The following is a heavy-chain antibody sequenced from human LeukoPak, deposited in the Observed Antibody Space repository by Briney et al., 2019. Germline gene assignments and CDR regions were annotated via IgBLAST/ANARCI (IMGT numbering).Heavy chain of an antibody. CDR1: GFTFSNYG. CDR3: AGYAYTSGWSPFDY. J-gene: IGHJ4*02. CDR2: IWYDGSNK. Sequence: GGSLRLSCAASGFTFSNYGMHWVRQAPGKGLEWVAVIWYDGSNKYYADSVKGRFTLSRDNSKNMLYLQMNSLRAEDTAVYYCAGYAYTSGWSPFDYWGQGTLVTVSS. V-gene: IGHV3-33*01. D-gene: IGHD6-19*01.